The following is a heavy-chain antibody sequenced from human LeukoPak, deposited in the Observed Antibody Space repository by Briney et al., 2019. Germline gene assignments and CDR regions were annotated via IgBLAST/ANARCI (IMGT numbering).Heavy chain of an antibody. J-gene: IGHJ4*02. CDR1: GGSFSGYY. D-gene: IGHD3-3*01. CDR3: ARRRLRFLEWLLFGYFDY. V-gene: IGHV4-34*01. Sequence: SETLSLTCAVYGGSFSGYYWSWIRQPPGKGLEWSGEINHSGSTNYNPSLKSRVTISVDTSKNQFSLKLSSVTAADTAVYYCARRRLRFLEWLLFGYFDYWGQGTLVTVSS. CDR2: INHSGST.